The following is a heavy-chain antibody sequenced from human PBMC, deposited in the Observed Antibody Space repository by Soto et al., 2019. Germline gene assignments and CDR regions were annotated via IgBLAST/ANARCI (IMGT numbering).Heavy chain of an antibody. D-gene: IGHD4-4*01. CDR2: IYWNDVK. Sequence: QITLKASGPTLVKPTQTLTLTCTVSGFSLTTDGVGVDWIRQPPGKALAWRVLIYWNDVKRSRPSLQSRLTITKDTSRNRVLLTMTNLDRVNTARYYCAHRPTVTSGLNWGQGTLVTVSS. CDR3: AHRPTVTSGLN. CDR1: GFSLTTDGVG. J-gene: IGHJ4*02. V-gene: IGHV2-5*01.